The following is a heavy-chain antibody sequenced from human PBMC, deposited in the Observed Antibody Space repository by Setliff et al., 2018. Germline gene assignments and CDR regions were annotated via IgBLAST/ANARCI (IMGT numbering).Heavy chain of an antibody. CDR2: ISAYNGAT. CDR1: GYTFTTYG. CDR3: ARSNRFTIFGGGLPFDI. D-gene: IGHD3-3*01. J-gene: IGHJ3*02. Sequence: ASVKVSCKTSGYTFTTYGISWVRLAPGQGLEWMGWISAYNGATNYAQKVQGRVTLTTETSTDTAYMELRSLTTDDTAVYYCARSNRFTIFGGGLPFDIWGQGTMVTVSS. V-gene: IGHV1-18*01.